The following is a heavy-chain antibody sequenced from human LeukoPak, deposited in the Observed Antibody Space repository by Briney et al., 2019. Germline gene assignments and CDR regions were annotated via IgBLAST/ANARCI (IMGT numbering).Heavy chain of an antibody. CDR3: AKDRVVRGRGEVDY. CDR1: GFTFDAYT. J-gene: IGHJ4*02. CDR2: ISWDGHSM. V-gene: IGHV3-43*01. Sequence: QPGGSLRISCAASGFTFDAYTIHWVRQAPGKGLEWVSLISWDGHSMYYADSVKGRCTISRDNSKNSLHMQMNSLRTEDTALYYCAKDRVVRGRGEVDYWGQGTLVTVSS. D-gene: IGHD3-10*01.